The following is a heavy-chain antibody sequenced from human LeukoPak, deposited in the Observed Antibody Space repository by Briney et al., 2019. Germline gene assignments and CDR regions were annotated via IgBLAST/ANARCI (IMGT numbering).Heavy chain of an antibody. J-gene: IGHJ4*02. CDR3: ARDTYSSGWYKLGYFDS. D-gene: IGHD6-19*01. CDR1: GYTFTGYY. Sequence: ASVKVSCKASGYTFTGYYLHWVRQAPGQGLEWMGWINPKSGGTNFAQKFQRRVTMTRDRSNSTAYMELSSLTSDDTAVYFCARDTYSSGWYKLGYFDSWGQGTLVTVSS. CDR2: INPKSGGT. V-gene: IGHV1-2*02.